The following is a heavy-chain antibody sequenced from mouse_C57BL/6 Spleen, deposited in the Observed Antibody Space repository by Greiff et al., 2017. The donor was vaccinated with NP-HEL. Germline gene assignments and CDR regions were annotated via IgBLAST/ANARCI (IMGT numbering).Heavy chain of an antibody. CDR3: ARDGGYGKGYFDY. D-gene: IGHD2-1*01. CDR1: GFTFSSYA. J-gene: IGHJ2*01. CDR2: ISDGGSYT. Sequence: DVMLVESGGGLVKPGGSLKLSCAASGFTFSSYAMSWVRQTPEKRLEWVATISDGGSYTYYPDNVKGRFTISRDNAKNNLYLQMSHLKSEDTAMYYCARDGGYGKGYFDYWGQGTTLTVSS. V-gene: IGHV5-4*01.